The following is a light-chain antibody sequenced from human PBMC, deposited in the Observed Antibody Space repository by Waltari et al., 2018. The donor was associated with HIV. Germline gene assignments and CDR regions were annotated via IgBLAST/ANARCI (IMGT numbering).Light chain of an antibody. CDR1: QSGTSN. CDR2: GAS. Sequence: EIIMPQSPATLSVTPGERATLSCRASQSGTSNLAWYQQNPGQAPRLLIYGASTRATGVAARFSGSGSGTDFTLTISSLQSEDFALYYCQQYKSWPLTFGGGTKVEI. CDR3: QQYKSWPLT. V-gene: IGKV3-15*01. J-gene: IGKJ4*01.